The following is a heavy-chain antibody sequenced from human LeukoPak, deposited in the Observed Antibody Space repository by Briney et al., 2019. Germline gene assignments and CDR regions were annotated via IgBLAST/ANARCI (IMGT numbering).Heavy chain of an antibody. CDR1: GYTFTSYY. CDR2: INPSGGST. V-gene: IGHV1-46*01. D-gene: IGHD1-26*01. Sequence: GASVKVSCKASGYTFTSYYMHWVRQAPGQGLEWMGIINPSGGSTSYAQKFQGRVTMTRDTSTSTVYMELSSLRSEDTAVYYCARPSSSGSYHPYYFDYWGQGTLVTVSS. CDR3: ARPSSSGSYHPYYFDY. J-gene: IGHJ4*02.